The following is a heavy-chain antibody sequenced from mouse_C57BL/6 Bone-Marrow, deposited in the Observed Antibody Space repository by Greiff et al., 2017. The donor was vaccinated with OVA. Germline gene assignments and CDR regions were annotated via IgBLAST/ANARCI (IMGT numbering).Heavy chain of an antibody. D-gene: IGHD2-5*01. J-gene: IGHJ3*01. CDR2: IWWDDDK. CDR1: GFSLSTFGMG. Sequence: QVQLKESGPGILQPSQTLSLTCSFSGFSLSTFGMGVGWIRQPSGKGLEWLAHIWWDDDKYYNPALKSRLTISKDTSKNHVFLKIANVDTADTATYYCARGYYSNSSWFAYWGQGTLVTVSA. CDR3: ARGYYSNSSWFAY. V-gene: IGHV8-8*01.